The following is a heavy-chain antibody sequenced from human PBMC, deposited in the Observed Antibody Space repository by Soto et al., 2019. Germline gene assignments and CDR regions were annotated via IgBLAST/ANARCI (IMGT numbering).Heavy chain of an antibody. D-gene: IGHD6-6*01. CDR1: GGSISSGGYY. J-gene: IGHJ6*03. V-gene: IGHV4-31*03. Sequence: PSETLSLTCTFSGGSISSGGYYLSWIRQHPGKGLEWIGYIYYSGSTYYNPSLKSRVTISVDTSKNQFSLKLSSVTAADTAVYYCARGWDGSSSDQRHDYYYMDVWGKGTTVTVSS. CDR2: IYYSGST. CDR3: ARGWDGSSSDQRHDYYYMDV.